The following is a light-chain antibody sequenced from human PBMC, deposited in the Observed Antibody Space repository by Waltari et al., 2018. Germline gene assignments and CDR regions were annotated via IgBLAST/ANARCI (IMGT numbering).Light chain of an antibody. CDR1: SGHSD. V-gene: IGLV4-69*01. J-gene: IGLJ1*01. CDR2: VRRDGSL. CDR3: QTWGTDVPYV. Sequence: QVVLTQSPSVSASLGASVRLTCTLSSGHSDVVWHQQRPQQGPQYLMVVRRDGSLAKADGIPDRFAGSSSGAAHYRTNSLTSSGLQSEDEADYYCQTWGTDVPYVFGSGAKVTVL.